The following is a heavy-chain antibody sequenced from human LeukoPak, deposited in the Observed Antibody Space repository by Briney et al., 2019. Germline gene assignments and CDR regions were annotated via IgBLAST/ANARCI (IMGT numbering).Heavy chain of an antibody. CDR2: INPNSGGT. J-gene: IGHJ5*02. CDR3: ARVYCSSTSCPTLSSGRFDP. CDR1: GYTFTGYY. Sequence: ASVKVSCKASGYTFTGYYMHWVRQAPGQGLEWMGWINPNSGGTNYAQKFQGRVTMTRDTSISTAYMELSRLRSDDTAVYYCARVYCSSTSCPTLSSGRFDPWGQGTLVTVSS. D-gene: IGHD2-2*01. V-gene: IGHV1-2*02.